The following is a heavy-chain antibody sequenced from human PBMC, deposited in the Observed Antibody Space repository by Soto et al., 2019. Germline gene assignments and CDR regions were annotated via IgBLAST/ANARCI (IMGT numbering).Heavy chain of an antibody. D-gene: IGHD3-10*01. J-gene: IGHJ4*02. V-gene: IGHV4-61*01. Sequence: SETLSLTCTVFGGSFSSSSHYWGWIRQPPGKGLEWIGYIYYSGSTNYNPSLKSRVTISVDTSKNQFSLKLSSVTAADTAVYYCARSYGSGSYSYWGQGTLVTVSS. CDR3: ARSYGSGSYSY. CDR2: IYYSGST. CDR1: GGSFSSSSHY.